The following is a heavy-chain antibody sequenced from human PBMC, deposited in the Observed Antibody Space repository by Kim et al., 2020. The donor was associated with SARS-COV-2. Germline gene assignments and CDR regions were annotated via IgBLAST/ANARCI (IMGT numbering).Heavy chain of an antibody. J-gene: IGHJ4*02. Sequence: SETLSLTCTVSGGSISSYYWSWIRQPPGKGLEWIGYIYYSGSTNYNPSLKSRVTISVDTSKNQFSLKLSSVTAADTAVYYCARENPSPLVWYYGPGNYFDYWGQGTLVTVSS. D-gene: IGHD3-10*01. CDR3: ARENPSPLVWYYGPGNYFDY. V-gene: IGHV4-59*01. CDR1: GGSISSYY. CDR2: IYYSGST.